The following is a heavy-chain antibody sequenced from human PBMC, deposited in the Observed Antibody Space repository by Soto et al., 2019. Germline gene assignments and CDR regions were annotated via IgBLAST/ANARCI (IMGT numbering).Heavy chain of an antibody. CDR1: GFPFSDYY. D-gene: IGHD2-21*01. CDR2: ISPKSTYR. V-gene: IGHV3-11*06. Sequence: GGSLRLSCPTSGFPFSDYYMSWIRQAPGKGLEWLSHISPKSTYRNYADSVKGRFTISRDNTKSSLFLQMNSLGVEDTAVYYCVRGGGGGLFEHWGQGVLGTVSS. J-gene: IGHJ4*02. CDR3: VRGGGGGLFEH.